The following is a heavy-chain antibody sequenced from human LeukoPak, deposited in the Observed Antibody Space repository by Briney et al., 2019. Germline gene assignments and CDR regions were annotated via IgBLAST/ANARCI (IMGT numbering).Heavy chain of an antibody. J-gene: IGHJ3*01. CDR2: IYYFGST. Sequence: PSETLSLTCTVSGGPISNFYWSRIRQPPGKGLEWIGYIYYFGSTNYNPSLKSRVTISVGTSKNQFSLNLTSVTTADTAVYYCARVSCSSTSCPRRDALDVWGQGTMVTVSS. CDR1: GGPISNFY. D-gene: IGHD2-2*01. CDR3: ARVSCSSTSCPRRDALDV. V-gene: IGHV4-59*01.